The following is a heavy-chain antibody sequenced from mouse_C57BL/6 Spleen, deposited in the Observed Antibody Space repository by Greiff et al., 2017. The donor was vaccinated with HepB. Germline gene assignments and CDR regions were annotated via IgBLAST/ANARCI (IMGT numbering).Heavy chain of an antibody. D-gene: IGHD3-3*01. CDR1: GYTFTEYT. V-gene: IGHV1-62-2*01. CDR2: FYPGSGSI. CDR3: ARHEGGLGQAWFAY. J-gene: IGHJ3*01. Sequence: VKLMESGAELVKPGASVKLSCKASGYTFTEYTIHWVKQRSGQGLEWIGWFYPGSGSIKYNEKFKDKATLTADKSSRTVYMELSRLTSEDSAVYFCARHEGGLGQAWFAYWGQGTLVTVSA.